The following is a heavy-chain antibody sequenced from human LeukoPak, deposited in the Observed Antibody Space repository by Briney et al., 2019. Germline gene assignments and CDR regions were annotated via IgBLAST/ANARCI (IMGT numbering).Heavy chain of an antibody. D-gene: IGHD1-1*01. J-gene: IGHJ4*02. CDR2: IWYDGSNK. CDR3: ARDQVPSMYFDY. V-gene: IGHV3-33*01. Sequence: GRSLRLSCAASGFTFSSYGMPWVRQAPGKGLEWVAVIWYDGSNKYYADSVKGRFTISRDNSKNTLYPQMNSLRAEDTAVYYCARDQVPSMYFDYWGQGTLVTVSS. CDR1: GFTFSSYG.